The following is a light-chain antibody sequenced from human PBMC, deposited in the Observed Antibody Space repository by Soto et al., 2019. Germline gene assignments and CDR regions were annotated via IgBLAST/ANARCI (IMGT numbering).Light chain of an antibody. CDR1: QGISNY. Sequence: DIQMTQSPSSLSASVGDRVTITCRASQGISNYLAWYQQKPGKVPKLLMYAASTLHSGVPSRFSGSGSGTDFSLTINGLQPEDFATYYCQQYNGAPPCTFGPGTRVEIK. V-gene: IGKV1-27*01. J-gene: IGKJ3*01. CDR2: AAS. CDR3: QQYNGAPPCT.